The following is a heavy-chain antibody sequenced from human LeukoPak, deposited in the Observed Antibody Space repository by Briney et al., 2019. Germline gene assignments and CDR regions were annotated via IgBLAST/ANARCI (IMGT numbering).Heavy chain of an antibody. CDR2: ISGSGGST. CDR3: AKRPPYYYGSGSYRPPGYFDY. D-gene: IGHD3-10*01. Sequence: GGSLRLSCAASGFTFSSYAMSGVRQAPGKGLEWVSAISGSGGSTYYADSVKGRFTISRDNSKNTLYLQMNSLRAEDTAVYYCAKRPPYYYGSGSYRPPGYFDYWGQGTLVTVSS. CDR1: GFTFSSYA. J-gene: IGHJ4*02. V-gene: IGHV3-23*01.